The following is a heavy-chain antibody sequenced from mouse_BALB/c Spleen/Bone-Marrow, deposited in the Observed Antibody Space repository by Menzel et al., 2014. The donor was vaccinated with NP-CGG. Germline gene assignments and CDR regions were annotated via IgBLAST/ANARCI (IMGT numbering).Heavy chain of an antibody. D-gene: IGHD2-14*01. V-gene: IGHV1-54*01. CDR2: INPGSGGT. CDR3: ARGDYRSAGFSY. Sequence: QVQLQQSGAELVRPGTSVKVSCKASGYAFTNYLIEWVKQRPGQGLEWIGVINPGSGGTNYNEKFKGKATLTADKSSSTAYMQLSSLSSDGCAVYFRARGDYRSAGFSYSGQGTLCTGS. J-gene: IGHJ3*01. CDR1: GYAFTNYL.